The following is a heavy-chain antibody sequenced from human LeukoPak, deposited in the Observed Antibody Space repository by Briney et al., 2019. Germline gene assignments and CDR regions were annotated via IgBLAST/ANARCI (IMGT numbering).Heavy chain of an antibody. CDR1: GFTFDDYA. Sequence: GGSLRLSCAASGFTFDDYAMHWVRQAPGKGLEWVSGISWNSGSIGYADSVKGRFTISRDNAKNSLYLQMNSLRAEDTALYYCAKVSSSGWYGTFDYWGQGTLATVSS. CDR3: AKVSSSGWYGTFDY. J-gene: IGHJ4*02. CDR2: ISWNSGSI. D-gene: IGHD6-19*01. V-gene: IGHV3-9*01.